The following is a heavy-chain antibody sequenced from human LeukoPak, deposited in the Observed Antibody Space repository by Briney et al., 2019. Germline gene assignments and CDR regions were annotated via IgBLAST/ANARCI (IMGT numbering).Heavy chain of an antibody. CDR3: ARGKRRFDI. Sequence: GGSLRLSCAASEFTFSDHYMTWIRQSPGKGLEWIPYISPSAYSTYYADSVKGRFSISRDNAKNSLYLQMNSLRVEDTAIYYCARGKRRFDIWGQGTLVTVSS. J-gene: IGHJ4*02. CDR1: EFTFSDHY. V-gene: IGHV3-11*01. CDR2: ISPSAYST.